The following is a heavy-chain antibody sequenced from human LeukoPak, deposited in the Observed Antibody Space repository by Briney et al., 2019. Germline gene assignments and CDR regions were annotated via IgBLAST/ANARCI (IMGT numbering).Heavy chain of an antibody. J-gene: IGHJ4*02. CDR3: ARELRNYFDY. V-gene: IGHV1-69*05. CDR2: IIPIFGTA. D-gene: IGHD3-16*01. Sequence: ASVMVSCKASGGTFSSYAISWVRQAPGQGLEWMGGIIPIFGTANYAQKFQGRVTITTDESTSTAYMELSSLRSEDTAVYYCARELRNYFDYWGQGTLVTVSS. CDR1: GGTFSSYA.